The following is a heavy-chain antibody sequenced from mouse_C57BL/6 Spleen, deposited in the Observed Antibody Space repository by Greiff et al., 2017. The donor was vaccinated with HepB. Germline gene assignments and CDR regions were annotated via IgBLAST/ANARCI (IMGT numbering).Heavy chain of an antibody. CDR2: INPNNGGT. V-gene: IGHV1-18*01. J-gene: IGHJ1*03. CDR3: ARQDLYDGSSYENFDV. D-gene: IGHD1-1*01. CDR1: GYTFTDYN. Sequence: VQLQQSGPELVKPGASVKIPCKASGYTFTDYNMDWVKQSHGKSLEWIGDINPNNGGTIYNQKFKGKATLTVDKSSSTAYMELRSLTSEDTAVYDGARQDLYDGSSYENFDVWGTGTTVTVSS.